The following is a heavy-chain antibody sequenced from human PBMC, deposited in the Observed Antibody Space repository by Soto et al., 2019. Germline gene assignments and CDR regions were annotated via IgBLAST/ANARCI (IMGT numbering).Heavy chain of an antibody. CDR1: GFTFDDYA. V-gene: IGHV3-9*01. J-gene: IGHJ4*02. CDR3: AKAVGSYGNFDY. Sequence: EVQLVESGGGLVQPGRSLRLSCAASGFTFDDYAMHWVRQALGKGLEWVSRISWNSGSIGYADSVKGRFTISRDNAKNSLYLQMNSLRAEDTALYYCAKAVGSYGNFDYWGQGTLVTVSS. CDR2: ISWNSGSI. D-gene: IGHD5-18*01.